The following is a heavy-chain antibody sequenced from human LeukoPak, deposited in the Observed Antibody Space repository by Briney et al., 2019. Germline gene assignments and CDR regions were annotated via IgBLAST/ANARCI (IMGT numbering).Heavy chain of an antibody. J-gene: IGHJ6*04. V-gene: IGHV3-48*03. Sequence: TGGSLRLSCAASGFTFSSYEMNWVRQAPGKGLEWVSYISSSGSTIYYADSVKGRFTISRDNAKNSLYLQMNSLRAEDTAVYYCAELGITMIGSVWGKGTTVTISS. CDR1: GFTFSSYE. D-gene: IGHD3-10*02. CDR2: ISSSGSTI. CDR3: AELGITMIGSV.